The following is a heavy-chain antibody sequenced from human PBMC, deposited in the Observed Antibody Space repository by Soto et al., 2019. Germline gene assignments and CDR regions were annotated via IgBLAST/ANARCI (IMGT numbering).Heavy chain of an antibody. D-gene: IGHD3-3*01. V-gene: IGHV1-69*13. Sequence: ASVKVSCKASGGTFSSYAISWVRQAPGQGLEWMGGIIPIFGTANYAQKFQGRVTITADESTSTAYMELSSLRSEDTAVYYCARDWGGGAFGVVINGMDVWGQGTTVTVSS. CDR3: ARDWGGGAFGVVINGMDV. CDR1: GGTFSSYA. CDR2: IIPIFGTA. J-gene: IGHJ6*02.